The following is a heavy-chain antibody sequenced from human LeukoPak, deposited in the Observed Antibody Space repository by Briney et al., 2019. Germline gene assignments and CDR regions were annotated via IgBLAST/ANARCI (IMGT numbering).Heavy chain of an antibody. D-gene: IGHD2-2*02. V-gene: IGHV3-30*02. CDR3: AKDLEQCHRSTSCNRWLDR. J-gene: IGHJ5*02. CDR2: IRYDGSNK. CDR1: GFTFSSYG. Sequence: GGSLRLSCAASGFTFSSYGMHWVRQAPGKGLEWVAFIRYDGSNKYYADSVKGRFTISRDNSKNTLYLQMDSLRAEDTAVYYCAKDLEQCHRSTSCNRWLDRWGQGTLVTVSS.